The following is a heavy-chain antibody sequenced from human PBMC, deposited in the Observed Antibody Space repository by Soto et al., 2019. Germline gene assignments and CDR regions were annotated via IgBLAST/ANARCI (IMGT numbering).Heavy chain of an antibody. CDR2: ISGSDGST. CDR3: AKDKYHD. Sequence: EVQLLESGGGLVQPGGSLRLSCAPSGFTLSNYGMNWVRQAPGKGLEWVTGISGSDGSTYYADSVKGRFTISRDSSKNTLYLQMNTLRAEDTAVYYCAKDKYHDWGQGTLVTVSS. D-gene: IGHD3-16*01. CDR1: GFTLSNYG. V-gene: IGHV3-23*01. J-gene: IGHJ4*02.